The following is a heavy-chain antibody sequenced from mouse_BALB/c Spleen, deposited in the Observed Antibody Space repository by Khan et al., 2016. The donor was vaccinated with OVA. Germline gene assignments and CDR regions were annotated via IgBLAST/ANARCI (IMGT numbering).Heavy chain of an antibody. CDR1: GFSLTNYS. Sequence: QMQLEESGPGLVQPSQSLSITCTVSGFSLTNYSVHWVRQSPGKGLEWLGVIWRAGSTDYNAAFISRLTIRKDNSRSQVFFKMNSLQPNDTAIYYCARRGYDYGRGALFAYWGQGTLVTVSA. D-gene: IGHD2-4*01. CDR2: IWRAGST. V-gene: IGHV2-2*02. CDR3: ARRGYDYGRGALFAY. J-gene: IGHJ3*01.